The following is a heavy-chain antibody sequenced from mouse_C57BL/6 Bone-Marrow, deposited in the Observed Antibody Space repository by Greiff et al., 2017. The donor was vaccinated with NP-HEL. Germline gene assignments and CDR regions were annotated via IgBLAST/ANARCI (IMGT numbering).Heavy chain of an antibody. CDR2: IYPGGGYT. D-gene: IGHD1-1*01. CDR3: ARWGHYYVPSEGYFDY. Sequence: QVQLQQSGAELVRPGTSVKMSCKASGYTFTNYWIGWAKQRPGHGLEWIGDIYPGGGYTNYNEKFKGKATLTADKSSSPAYLQFCSLPSEDSAIDYCARWGHYYVPSEGYFDYWGQGTTLTVSS. CDR1: GYTFTNYW. V-gene: IGHV1-63*01. J-gene: IGHJ2*01.